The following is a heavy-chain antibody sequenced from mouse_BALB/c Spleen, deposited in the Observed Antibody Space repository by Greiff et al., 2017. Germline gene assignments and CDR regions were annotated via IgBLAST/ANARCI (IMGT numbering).Heavy chain of an antibody. Sequence: QVQLQQSGAELARPGASVKLSCKASGYTFTEYYINWVKQRTGQGLEWIGEIYPGSGNTYYNEKFKGKATLTADKSSSTAYMQLSSLTSEDSAVYFCADYYGSSYWYFDVWGAGTTVTVSS. D-gene: IGHD1-1*01. J-gene: IGHJ1*01. CDR3: ADYYGSSYWYFDV. CDR2: IYPGSGNT. V-gene: IGHV1-77*01. CDR1: GYTFTEYY.